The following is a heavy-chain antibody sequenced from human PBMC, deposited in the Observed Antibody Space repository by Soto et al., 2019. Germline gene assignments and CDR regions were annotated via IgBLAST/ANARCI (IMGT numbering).Heavy chain of an antibody. V-gene: IGHV4-31*03. CDR3: ARDADYGGSRGGMDV. CDR2: IYYSGST. Sequence: QVRLEESGPGLVKPSETLSLICSVSGGSVNNANYFWNWIRHHPENGLEWIGYIYYSGSTRYNPSVKPRANLSIDTSKNQFSLRLNSVTVADTAVYFCARDADYGGSRGGMDVWGRGTTVTVSS. D-gene: IGHD4-17*01. J-gene: IGHJ6*02. CDR1: GGSVNNANYF.